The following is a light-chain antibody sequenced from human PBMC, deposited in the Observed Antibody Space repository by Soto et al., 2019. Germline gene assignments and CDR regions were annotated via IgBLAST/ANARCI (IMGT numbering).Light chain of an antibody. CDR1: QSVSSDY. V-gene: IGKV3-20*01. J-gene: IGKJ4*01. CDR3: QQYGSSPLT. Sequence: EIVLTQSPGTLSLSPGERATLSCRASQSVSSDYLAWYQQKPGQTPKVLIYRASSRATGIPDRFSRSGSGTDCTLTISRLEPVDFAVYYCQQYGSSPLTFGGGTKVEIK. CDR2: RAS.